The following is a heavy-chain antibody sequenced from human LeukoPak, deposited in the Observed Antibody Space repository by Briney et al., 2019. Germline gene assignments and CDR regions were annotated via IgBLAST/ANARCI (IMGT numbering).Heavy chain of an antibody. CDR3: ARERGELHRELDS. V-gene: IGHV1-46*01. J-gene: IGHJ4*02. CDR1: GYTFTTHF. CDR2: INPSGGSA. D-gene: IGHD1-26*01. Sequence: GASVKVSCKASGYTFTTHFIHWVRQAPGQGLQWMGMINPSGGSAIYAQKFQGRVTMTSDTSTSTVYMERRSLRSEDTALYFCARERGELHRELDSWGQGTLVTVSS.